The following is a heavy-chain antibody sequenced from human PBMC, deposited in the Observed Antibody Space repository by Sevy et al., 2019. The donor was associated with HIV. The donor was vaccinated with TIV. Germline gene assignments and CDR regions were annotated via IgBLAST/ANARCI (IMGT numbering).Heavy chain of an antibody. CDR3: TRGLATADTPEYYFDY. CDR2: FTRNSYEAYGGTT. Sequence: GGSLRLACTASGFTFDDYAMSWFRQAPGKGLEWVAFFTRNSYEAYGGTTEYAASVKGRFIISRDDSKSIAYLQMISLKTEDTAVYYCTRGLATADTPEYYFDYWGQGILVTVSS. D-gene: IGHD5-12*01. CDR1: GFTFDDYA. V-gene: IGHV3-49*03. J-gene: IGHJ4*02.